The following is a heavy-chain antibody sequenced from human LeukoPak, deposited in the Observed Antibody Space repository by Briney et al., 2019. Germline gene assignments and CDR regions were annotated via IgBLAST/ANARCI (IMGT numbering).Heavy chain of an antibody. CDR1: GGSFSGYY. CDR2: INHSGST. Sequence: PSETLSLTCAVYGGSFSGYYWSWIRQPPGKGLEWIGEINHSGSTNYNPSLKSRVTISVDTSKNQFSLKLSSVTAADTAVYYCARGQNDFWSGYSYYFDYWGQGTLVTVSS. V-gene: IGHV4-34*01. D-gene: IGHD3-3*01. CDR3: ARGQNDFWSGYSYYFDY. J-gene: IGHJ4*02.